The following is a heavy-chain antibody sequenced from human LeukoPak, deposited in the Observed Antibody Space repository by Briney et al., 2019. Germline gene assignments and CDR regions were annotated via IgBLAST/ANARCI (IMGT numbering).Heavy chain of an antibody. J-gene: IGHJ3*02. CDR1: GYTSTSYD. V-gene: IGHV1-8*01. D-gene: IGHD5-18*01. CDR3: ATTTAMVTGAFDI. CDR2: MNPNSGNA. Sequence: GASVKVSCKASGYTSTSYDINWVRQATGQGLEWMGWMNPNSGNAGYAQKFQGRVTMTRNTSISTAYMELSSLRSEDTAVYYCATTTAMVTGAFDIWGQGTMVTVSS.